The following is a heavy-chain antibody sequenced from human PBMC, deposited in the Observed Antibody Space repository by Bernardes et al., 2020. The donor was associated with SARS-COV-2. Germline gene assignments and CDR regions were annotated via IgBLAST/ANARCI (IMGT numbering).Heavy chain of an antibody. CDR1: GFTFSSYG. Sequence: GSLRLSCAASGFTFSSYGMHWVRPAPGKGLEWVAVIWYDGSNKYYADSVKGRFTISRDNSKNTLYLQMNSLRAEDTAVYYCAGQLSYYYGMDVWGQGTTVTVSS. CDR2: IWYDGSNK. V-gene: IGHV3-33*01. CDR3: AGQLSYYYGMDV. J-gene: IGHJ6*02. D-gene: IGHD6-6*01.